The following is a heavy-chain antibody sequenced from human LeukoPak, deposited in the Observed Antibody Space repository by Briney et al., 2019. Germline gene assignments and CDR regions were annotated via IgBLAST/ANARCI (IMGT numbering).Heavy chain of an antibody. Sequence: SQTLSLTCAISGDSVSSNSAAWNWIRQSPSRGLEWLGRTYYRSKWYNDYAVSVKSRITINPDTSKNQFSLQLNSVTPEDSAVYYCARGKWELLSHYWCFDLWGRGTLVTVSS. CDR1: GDSVSSNSAA. CDR3: ARGKWELLSHYWCFDL. D-gene: IGHD1-26*01. CDR2: TYYRSKWYN. V-gene: IGHV6-1*01. J-gene: IGHJ2*01.